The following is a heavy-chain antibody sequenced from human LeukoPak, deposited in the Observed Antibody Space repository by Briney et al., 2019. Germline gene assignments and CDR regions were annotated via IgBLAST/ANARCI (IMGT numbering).Heavy chain of an antibody. CDR1: GFTFSDYY. D-gene: IGHD3-10*01. V-gene: IGHV3-11*05. CDR2: ISSISSYT. J-gene: IGHJ3*02. CDR3: ARDLGDRGAFDI. Sequence: GGSLRLSCAASGFTFSDYYMSWIRQAPGKGLEWVSYISSISSYTNYADSVKGRFTISRVNAKNSLYLQMNSLRAEDTAVYYCARDLGDRGAFDIWGQGTMVTVSS.